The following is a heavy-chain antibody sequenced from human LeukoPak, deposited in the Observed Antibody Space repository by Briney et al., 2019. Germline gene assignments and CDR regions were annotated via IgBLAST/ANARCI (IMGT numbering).Heavy chain of an antibody. V-gene: IGHV4-34*08. J-gene: IGHJ4*02. CDR1: GFTFGDYA. CDR2: INHSGST. CDR3: AGLTIGYCSSTSCYRPYYFDY. Sequence: PGGSLRLSCTASGFTFGDYAMSWIRQPPGKGLEWIGEINHSGSTNYNPSLKSRVTISVDTSKNQFSLKLSSVTAADTAVYYCAGLTIGYCSSTSCYRPYYFDYWGQGTLVTVSS. D-gene: IGHD2-2*02.